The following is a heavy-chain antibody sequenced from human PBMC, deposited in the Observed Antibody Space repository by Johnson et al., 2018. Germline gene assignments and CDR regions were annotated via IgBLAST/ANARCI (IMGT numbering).Heavy chain of an antibody. CDR1: GFTFDDYA. V-gene: IGHV3-9*01. J-gene: IGHJ3*01. D-gene: IGHD1-26*01. CDR3: AKRMSPTPLRWEAFAF. Sequence: VQLVESGGALVQPGRSVRLSCAATGFTFDDYATHWVRQAPGKGLEWVSGISWNSGTVGYADSLKGRFTISRDNAKNSLYLKMNSRRADDTAIYYCAKRMSPTPLRWEAFAFWGKGTMVTVSS. CDR2: ISWNSGTV.